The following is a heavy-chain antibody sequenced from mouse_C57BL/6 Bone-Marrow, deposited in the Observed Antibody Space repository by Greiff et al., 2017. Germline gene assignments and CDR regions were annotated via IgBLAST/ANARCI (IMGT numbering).Heavy chain of an antibody. V-gene: IGHV5-17*01. D-gene: IGHD3-2*02. CDR1: GFTFSDYG. Sequence: EVKLMESGGGLVKPGGSLKLSCAASGFTFSDYGMHWVRQAPEKGLEWVAYISSGSSTIYYADTVKGRFPISRDHAKNTLFLQMTSLRSEDTAMYDCARAQARGFAYWGQGTLVTVSA. CDR2: ISSGSSTI. J-gene: IGHJ3*01. CDR3: ARAQARGFAY.